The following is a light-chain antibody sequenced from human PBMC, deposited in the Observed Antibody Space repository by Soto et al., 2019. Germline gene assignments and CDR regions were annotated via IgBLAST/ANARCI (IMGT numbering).Light chain of an antibody. CDR1: SSNIGSNT. J-gene: IGLJ2*01. CDR3: AAWDDSLNGLV. Sequence: QAVVTQPPSASGTPGQRVTISCSGSSSNIGSNTVNWYQQLPGTAPKLLIYGNDLRPSGVPDRFSGSKSGTSASLAISGLLSEDEADYYCAAWDDSLNGLVFGGGTKVTVL. CDR2: GND. V-gene: IGLV1-44*01.